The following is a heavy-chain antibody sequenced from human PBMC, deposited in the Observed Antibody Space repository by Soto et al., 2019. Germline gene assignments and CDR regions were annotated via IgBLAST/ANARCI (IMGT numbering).Heavy chain of an antibody. V-gene: IGHV3-72*01. Sequence: EVQLVESGGGLVQPGGSLRLSCAASGFTFSDHYMDWVRQAPGKGLEWVGRTRNKANSYTTEYAASVKGRFTISRDDSKNSLYLQMTSLKTEDTAVYYCARVVWVGTPTGYFDLWGRGTLVTVSS. CDR1: GFTFSDHY. J-gene: IGHJ2*01. CDR2: TRNKANSYTT. CDR3: ARVVWVGTPTGYFDL. D-gene: IGHD3-10*01.